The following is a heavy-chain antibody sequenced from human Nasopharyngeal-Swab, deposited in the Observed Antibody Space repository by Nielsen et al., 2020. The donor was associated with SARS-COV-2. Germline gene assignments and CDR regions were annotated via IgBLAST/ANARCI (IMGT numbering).Heavy chain of an antibody. J-gene: IGHJ3*02. CDR1: GGSIRSSSYY. Sequence: SETLSLTCCVPGGSIRSSSYYWSWIRQPPGKGLERIGYIYYSGSTNYNPSLKSRVTISVDTSKNQFSLKLSSVTAADTAVYYCARQGLFCSGGSCYYDAVDIWGQGTMVTVSS. V-gene: IGHV4-61*05. CDR3: ARQGLFCSGGSCYYDAVDI. CDR2: IYYSGST. D-gene: IGHD2-15*01.